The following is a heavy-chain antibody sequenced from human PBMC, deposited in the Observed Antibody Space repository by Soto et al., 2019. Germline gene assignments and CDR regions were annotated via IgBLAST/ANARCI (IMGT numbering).Heavy chain of an antibody. Sequence: EVQLLESGGGLVQPGGSLRLSCAASGFTFSNYAMSWARQAPGKGLEWVSAISGSGGTKHYAYSVKGRFTISRYNSKNTLYLQMNSLRVEDPAVYYCAKDRSSTSCYAFDYWGQGSLVTVSS. CDR1: GFTFSNYA. D-gene: IGHD2-2*01. CDR3: AKDRSSTSCYAFDY. V-gene: IGHV3-23*01. J-gene: IGHJ4*02. CDR2: ISGSGGTK.